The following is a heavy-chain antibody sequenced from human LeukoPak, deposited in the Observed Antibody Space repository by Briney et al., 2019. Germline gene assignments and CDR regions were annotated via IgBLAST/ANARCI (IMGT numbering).Heavy chain of an antibody. Sequence: QPGGSLRLSCAASGLTFSSYGMHWVRQAPGKGLEWVAFIRYDGSNKYYADSVKGRFTISRDNSKNTLYLQMNSLRAEDTAVYYCGTVPAAIREYYFDYWGQGTLVTVSS. V-gene: IGHV3-30*02. CDR1: GLTFSSYG. CDR3: GTVPAAIREYYFDY. D-gene: IGHD2-2*02. CDR2: IRYDGSNK. J-gene: IGHJ4*02.